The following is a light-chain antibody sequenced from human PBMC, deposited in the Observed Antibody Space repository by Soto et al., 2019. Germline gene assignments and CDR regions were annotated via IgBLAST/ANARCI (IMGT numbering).Light chain of an antibody. J-gene: IGLJ2*01. CDR1: SSDIGGYGY. V-gene: IGLV2-14*01. CDR2: EVR. CDR3: SSYRATGSLLI. Sequence: QAVLTQPASVSGSLGQSITLSCTGTSSDIGGYGYVSWYQQSPGKAPKLIIFEVRDRPLGVSDRFSGSKSGNTASLTISGLQAEDEATYYCSSYRATGSLLIFGGGTQLTVL.